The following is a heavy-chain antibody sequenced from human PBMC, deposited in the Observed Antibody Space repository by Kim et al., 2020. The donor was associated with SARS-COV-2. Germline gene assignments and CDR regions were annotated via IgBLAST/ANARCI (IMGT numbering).Heavy chain of an antibody. CDR1: GFTFSIYS. CDR2: ISSTSRNI. D-gene: IGHD3-16*01. Sequence: GGSLRLSCAASGFTFSIYSIDWVRRAPGKGLEWIIYISSTSRNIYYADSVKGRFTVSRDNAENSVYLQMDSLTDEDTAIYYCARVGASGFTVEYWGQGTPVTVSS. V-gene: IGHV3-48*02. CDR3: ARVGASGFTVEY. J-gene: IGHJ4*02.